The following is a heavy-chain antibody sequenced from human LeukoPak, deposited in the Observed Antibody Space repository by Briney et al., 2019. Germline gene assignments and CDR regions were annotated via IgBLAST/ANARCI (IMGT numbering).Heavy chain of an antibody. J-gene: IGHJ4*02. Sequence: SETLSLTCTVSGGSISTYYWSWTRQSPGKGLEWIGHIYYSGSIKYNPSLKSRVTISLDTSKNQFSLKLTSVIAADTAVYFCARGPYSGYTLRPLDYWGQGTLVTVPS. CDR3: ARGPYSGYTLRPLDY. V-gene: IGHV4-59*01. D-gene: IGHD5-12*01. CDR1: GGSISTYY. CDR2: IYYSGSI.